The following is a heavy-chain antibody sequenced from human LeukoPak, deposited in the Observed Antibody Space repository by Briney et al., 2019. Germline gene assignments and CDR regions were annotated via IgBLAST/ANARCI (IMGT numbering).Heavy chain of an antibody. CDR3: ARDRRADS. CDR2: ITGSSSII. CDR1: GFTFSSYS. V-gene: IGHV3-48*01. J-gene: IGHJ4*02. Sequence: GGSLRLSCAASGFTFSSYSMNWVRQAPGKGLEWVSYITGSSSIIYYADSVKGRFTISRDNAKNSLYLQMNSLRAEDTAVYYCARDRRADSWGQGTLVTVSS. D-gene: IGHD4-11*01.